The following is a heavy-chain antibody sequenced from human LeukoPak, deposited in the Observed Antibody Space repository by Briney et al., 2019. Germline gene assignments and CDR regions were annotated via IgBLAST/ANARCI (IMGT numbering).Heavy chain of an antibody. V-gene: IGHV4-59*01. Sequence: PSETLSLTCTVSGGSISSYYWSWIRQPPGKGLEWIGYIYYSGSTNYNPSLKSRVTISVDTSKNQFSLKLSSVTAGDTAVYYCARAPGIAAAGTHFDFWGQGILVTVSS. CDR2: IYYSGST. J-gene: IGHJ4*02. CDR3: ARAPGIAAAGTHFDF. CDR1: GGSISSYY. D-gene: IGHD6-13*01.